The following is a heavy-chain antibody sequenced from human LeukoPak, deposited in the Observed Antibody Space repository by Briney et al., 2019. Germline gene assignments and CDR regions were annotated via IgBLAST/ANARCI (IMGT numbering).Heavy chain of an antibody. D-gene: IGHD3-3*01. CDR3: ARREVWSGSNWFDP. Sequence: SETLSLTCAVYGGSFSGYYWSWIRQPPGKGLEWIGEINHSGSTNYNPSLKSRVTISVDTSKNQFSLKLSSVTAADTAVYYCARREVWSGSNWFDPWGQGTLVTVSS. V-gene: IGHV4-34*01. CDR1: GGSFSGYY. CDR2: INHSGST. J-gene: IGHJ5*02.